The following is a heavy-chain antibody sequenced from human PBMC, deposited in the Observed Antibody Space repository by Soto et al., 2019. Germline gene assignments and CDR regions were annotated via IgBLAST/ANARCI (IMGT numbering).Heavy chain of an antibody. CDR3: TKGSASSRPYYFDF. CDR1: GFTFSRYA. Sequence: EVQLLESGGGFVQPGGSLRLSCAASGFTFSRYAMSWVRQAPGKGLEWVSAITHNGGDTYHSDSVKGRFTISRDNSKSKLYMQMDSLTAEDAAIYYCTKGSASSRPYYFDFWGQGTLVTVSS. J-gene: IGHJ4*02. V-gene: IGHV3-23*01. CDR2: ITHNGGDT. D-gene: IGHD2-2*01.